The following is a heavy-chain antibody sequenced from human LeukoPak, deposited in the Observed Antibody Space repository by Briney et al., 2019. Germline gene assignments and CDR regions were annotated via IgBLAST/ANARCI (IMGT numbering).Heavy chain of an antibody. CDR3: ARWGFFGVVIISRYFDY. CDR1: GFTFSSYW. CDR2: ISSSSSTI. V-gene: IGHV3-48*04. Sequence: GGSLRLSCAASGFTFSSYWMNWVRQAPGKGLEWVSYISSSSSTIYYADSVKGRFTISRDNAKNSLYLQMNSLRAEDTAVYYCARWGFFGVVIISRYFDYWGQGTLVTVSS. D-gene: IGHD3-3*01. J-gene: IGHJ4*02.